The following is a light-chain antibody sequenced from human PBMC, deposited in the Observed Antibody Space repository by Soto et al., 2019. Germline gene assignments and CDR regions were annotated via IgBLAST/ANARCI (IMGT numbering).Light chain of an antibody. CDR2: GNS. Sequence: QSVLTQPPSVSGAPGQRVTISCTGSSSNIGAGYDVHWYQQLPGTAPKVLIYGNSNRPSGVPDRFSGSKSGTSASLAITGLQTDDEADYYCQSYDSSLSAVFGTGTKVTVL. J-gene: IGLJ1*01. CDR1: SSNIGAGYD. V-gene: IGLV1-40*01. CDR3: QSYDSSLSAV.